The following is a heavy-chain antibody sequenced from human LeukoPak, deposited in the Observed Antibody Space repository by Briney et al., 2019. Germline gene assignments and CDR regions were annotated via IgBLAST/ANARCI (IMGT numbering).Heavy chain of an antibody. J-gene: IGHJ4*02. D-gene: IGHD6-13*01. CDR2: IYYSGST. CDR3: ARVRSSWYGRGYYFDY. CDR1: GGSISSYY. V-gene: IGHV4-59*01. Sequence: SETLSLTCTVSGGSISSYYWSWIRQPPGKGLEWIGYIYYSGSTNYNPSLKSRVTISVDTSKNQFSLKLSSVTAADTAVYYCARVRSSWYGRGYYFDYWGQGTLVTVSS.